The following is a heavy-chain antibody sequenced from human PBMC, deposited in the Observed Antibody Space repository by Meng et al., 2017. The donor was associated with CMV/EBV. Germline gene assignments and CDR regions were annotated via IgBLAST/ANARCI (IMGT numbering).Heavy chain of an antibody. CDR1: GYTVTDYY. D-gene: IGHD6-19*01. J-gene: IGHJ4*02. Sequence: QLRAEVKNPGPSVKVSGKGSGYTVTDYYIHWGRQAPVQLLEWMGWINPNDDTNYAQNFQGRVTMTRDMSINTVYMELSRLTSDDTAVYYCARSSGWSRFDYWGLGTLVTVSS. CDR3: ARSSGWSRFDY. CDR2: INPNDDT. V-gene: IGHV1-2*02.